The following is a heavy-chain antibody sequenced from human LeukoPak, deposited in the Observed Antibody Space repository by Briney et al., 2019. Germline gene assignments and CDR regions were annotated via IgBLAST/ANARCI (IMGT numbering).Heavy chain of an antibody. CDR3: AGSTYNGDDKGDV. D-gene: IGHD5-12*01. Sequence: GGSLRLSCAASGFTFTNYWMNWVRHGPGKGLVWVSRINSDGTHTDYADSVKGRVTVSRDNAQNTLYLDINSMRVEDTAVYHCAGSTYNGDDKGDVWGEGTTVSVSS. CDR2: INSDGTHT. CDR1: GFTFTNYW. J-gene: IGHJ6*02. V-gene: IGHV3-74*01.